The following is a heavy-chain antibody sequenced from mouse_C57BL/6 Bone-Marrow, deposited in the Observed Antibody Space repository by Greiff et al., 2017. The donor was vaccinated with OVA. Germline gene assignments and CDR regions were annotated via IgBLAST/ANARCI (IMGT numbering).Heavy chain of an antibody. D-gene: IGHD1-1*01. CDR2: IYPRSGNT. CDR1: GYTFTSYG. V-gene: IGHV1-81*01. J-gene: IGHJ3*01. CDR3: ARSFITTVGAY. Sequence: VHLVESGAELARPGASVKLSCKASGYTFTSYGISWVKQRTGQGLEWIGEIYPRSGNTYYNEKFKGKATLTADKSSSTAYMELRSLTSEDSAVYFCARSFITTVGAYWGQGTLVTVSA.